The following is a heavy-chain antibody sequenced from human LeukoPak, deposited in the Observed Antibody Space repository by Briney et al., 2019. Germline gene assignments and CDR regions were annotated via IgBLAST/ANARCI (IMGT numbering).Heavy chain of an antibody. CDR1: GGTFSSYA. Sequence: ASVKASCKASGGTFSSYAISWVRQAPGQGLEWMGGTIPIFGTANYAQKFQGRVTITADKSTSTDYMELSSLRSEDTAVYYCARFSGIYFAYWGQGTLVTVSS. J-gene: IGHJ4*02. D-gene: IGHD3-10*01. CDR2: TIPIFGTA. V-gene: IGHV1-69*06. CDR3: ARFSGIYFAY.